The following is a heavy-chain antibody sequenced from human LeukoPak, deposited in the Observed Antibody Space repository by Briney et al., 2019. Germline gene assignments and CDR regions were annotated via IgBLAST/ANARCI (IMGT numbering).Heavy chain of an antibody. J-gene: IGHJ6*02. Sequence: PGGSLRLSCAASGFTFSSYWTNWARQAPGKGLEWVASINHNGNVSYYVDSVKGRFTISRDNAKNSLYLQMSNLRAEDTAVYFCARGGGLDVWGQGATVTVSS. CDR3: ARGGGLDV. V-gene: IGHV3-7*03. D-gene: IGHD3-16*01. CDR2: INHNGNVS. CDR1: GFTFSSYW.